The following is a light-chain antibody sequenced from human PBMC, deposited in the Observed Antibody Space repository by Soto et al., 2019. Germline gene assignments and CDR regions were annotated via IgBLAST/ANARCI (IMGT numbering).Light chain of an antibody. Sequence: EIVLTQSPGTLSLSPGERATLSCRASQSVSSSYLAWYQQKPGQAPWLLIYGASSRATGIPDRYSGSESGKDFTLTISRLEPEDFAVYYCPQYGSSPNTFGQGTKLEIK. CDR1: QSVSSSY. J-gene: IGKJ2*01. CDR2: GAS. V-gene: IGKV3-20*01. CDR3: PQYGSSPNT.